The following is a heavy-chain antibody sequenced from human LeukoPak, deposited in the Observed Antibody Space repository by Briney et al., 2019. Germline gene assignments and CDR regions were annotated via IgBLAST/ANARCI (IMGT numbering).Heavy chain of an antibody. Sequence: GGSLRLSCQVSGFTFSRYALHWVRQAPDKGLEWVALISYDGNKEEYREAVKGPFTISRDDSKNTLYLHMNSLRAEDTAVYYCARVFWTEGYGGNKPPAFWGQGTLVTVSS. J-gene: IGHJ1*01. CDR1: GFTFSRYA. D-gene: IGHD4-23*01. V-gene: IGHV3-30*10. CDR2: ISYDGNKE. CDR3: ARVFWTEGYGGNKPPAF.